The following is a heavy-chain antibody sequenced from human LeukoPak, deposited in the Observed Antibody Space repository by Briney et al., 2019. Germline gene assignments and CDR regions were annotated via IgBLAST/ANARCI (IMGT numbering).Heavy chain of an antibody. J-gene: IGHJ6*02. CDR1: GFTFSNYA. CDR2: VSGSGDRT. V-gene: IGHV3-23*01. CDR3: AREGADYGDLDYYYGMDV. D-gene: IGHD4-17*01. Sequence: PGGSLRLSCAASGFTFSNYAMSWVRQAPGKGLEWISAVSGSGDRTYYAGSVKGRFTISRDNSKNIVYLRMNSLRAEDTAVYYCAREGADYGDLDYYYGMDVWGQGTTVTVSS.